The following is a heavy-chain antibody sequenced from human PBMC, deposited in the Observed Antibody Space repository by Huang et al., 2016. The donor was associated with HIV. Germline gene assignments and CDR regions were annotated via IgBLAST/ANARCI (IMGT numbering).Heavy chain of an antibody. D-gene: IGHD2-21*01. CDR1: GSFSGNYY. V-gene: IGHV4-59*12. CDR2: VHYTGTR. Sequence: QMHLQESGPRLVKPSETLSLTCTISGSFSGNYYWTWIRQAPGKALEYVACVHYTGTRLYNPSLRGRLSISLDTSKNQFSLRLTSVTAADTAVYCTRDPWGGYARWYFDHWGRGTLVTVSS. CDR3: TRDPWGGYARWYFDH. J-gene: IGHJ2*01.